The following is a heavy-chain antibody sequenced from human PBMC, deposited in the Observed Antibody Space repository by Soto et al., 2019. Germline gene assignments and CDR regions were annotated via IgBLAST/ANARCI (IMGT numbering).Heavy chain of an antibody. CDR2: IYYSGST. J-gene: IGHJ4*02. Sequence: SETLSLTCTVSGGSISSYYWSWIRQPPGKGLEWIGYIYYSGSTNYNPSLKSRVTISVDTSKNQFSLKLSSVTAADTAVYYCARTATNYYDSSDTIYYFDYWGQGTLVTVSS. CDR3: ARTATNYYDSSDTIYYFDY. V-gene: IGHV4-59*01. CDR1: GGSISSYY. D-gene: IGHD3-22*01.